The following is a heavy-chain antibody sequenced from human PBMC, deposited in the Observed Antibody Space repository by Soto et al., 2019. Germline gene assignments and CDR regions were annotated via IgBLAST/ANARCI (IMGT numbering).Heavy chain of an antibody. V-gene: IGHV3-48*02. CDR1: GFTFSSYS. D-gene: IGHD6-6*01. J-gene: IGHJ6*02. CDR2: ISSSSTI. CDR3: ARAARRLYGMDV. Sequence: GGSLRLSCAASGFTFSSYSMNWVRQAPGKGLEWVSYISSSSTIYYADSVKGRFTISRDNAKNSLYLQMNSLRDEDTAVYYCARAARRLYGMDVWGQGTTVTVSS.